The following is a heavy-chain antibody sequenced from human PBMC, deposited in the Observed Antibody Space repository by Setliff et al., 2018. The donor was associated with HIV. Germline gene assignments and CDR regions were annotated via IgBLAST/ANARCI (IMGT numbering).Heavy chain of an antibody. CDR3: ARDEIGV. Sequence: LSLTCTVSGGSITSGGYYWSWIRQHPGKGLEWVGYIVCSGKTYYNPSLKSRVTISVDTSKNQFSLKLSSVTAADTAVYYCARDEIGVWGKGTTVTVSS. CDR2: IVCSGKT. CDR1: GGSITSGGYY. J-gene: IGHJ6*04. V-gene: IGHV4-31*03.